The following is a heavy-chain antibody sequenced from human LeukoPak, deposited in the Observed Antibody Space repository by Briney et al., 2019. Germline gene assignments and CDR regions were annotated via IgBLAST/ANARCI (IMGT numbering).Heavy chain of an antibody. CDR1: GFTFSSYS. CDR2: ISSSSSYI. D-gene: IGHD5-12*01. CDR3: ARGPSGYHNT. V-gene: IGHV3-21*01. Sequence: AGGSLRLSCAASGFTFSSYSMNWVRQAPGKGLEWVSSISSSSSYIYYADSVKGRFTISRDNAKNSLYLQMNSLRAEDTAVYYCARGPSGYHNTGGQGTLVTVSS. J-gene: IGHJ4*02.